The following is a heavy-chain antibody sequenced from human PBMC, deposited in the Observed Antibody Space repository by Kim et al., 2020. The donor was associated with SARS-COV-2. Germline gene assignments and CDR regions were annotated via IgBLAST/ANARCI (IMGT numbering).Heavy chain of an antibody. Sequence: GGSLRLSCAASGFTFSSYWMSWVRQAPGKGLEWVANIKQDGSEKYYVDSVKGRFTISRDNAKNSLYLQMNSLRAEDTAVYYCASLAVAGMLDYFDYWGQGTLVTVSS. CDR3: ASLAVAGMLDYFDY. CDR1: GFTFSSYW. CDR2: IKQDGSEK. D-gene: IGHD6-19*01. J-gene: IGHJ4*02. V-gene: IGHV3-7*03.